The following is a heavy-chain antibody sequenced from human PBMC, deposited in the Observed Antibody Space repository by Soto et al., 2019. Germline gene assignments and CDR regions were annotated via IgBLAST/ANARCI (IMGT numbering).Heavy chain of an antibody. CDR1: GGTFSSYA. D-gene: IGHD6-13*01. V-gene: IGHV1-69*12. J-gene: IGHJ6*02. CDR2: IIPIFGTA. Sequence: QVQLVQSGAEVKKPGSSVKVSCKASGGTFSSYAISWVRQAPGQGLEWMGGIIPIFGTANYAQKFQGRVTITADESTSTAFMELSSLRSEDTAVYYCAITAGNTYYYYYYGMDVWGQGTTVTVSS. CDR3: AITAGNTYYYYYYGMDV.